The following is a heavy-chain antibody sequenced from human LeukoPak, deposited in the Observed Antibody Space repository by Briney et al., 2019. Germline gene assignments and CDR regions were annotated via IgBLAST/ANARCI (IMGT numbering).Heavy chain of an antibody. Sequence: ASVKVSCKASGYTFTGYYMHWVRQAPGQGLEWMEWINPNSGGTNYAQKFQGRVTMTRDTSISTAYMELSRLRSDDTAVYYCARAGVSYYDFWSGSHLNWFDPWGQGTLVTVSS. CDR2: INPNSGGT. CDR3: ARAGVSYYDFWSGSHLNWFDP. CDR1: GYTFTGYY. V-gene: IGHV1-2*02. J-gene: IGHJ5*02. D-gene: IGHD3-3*01.